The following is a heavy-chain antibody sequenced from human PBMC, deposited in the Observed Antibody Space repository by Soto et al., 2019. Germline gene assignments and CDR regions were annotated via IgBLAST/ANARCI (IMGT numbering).Heavy chain of an antibody. CDR2: IYHGGTT. V-gene: IGHV4-4*02. CDR3: VSCLNYYFWMAGERLFYLDC. J-gene: IGHJ4*02. D-gene: IGHD3-3*01. CDR1: GGSSSSSYW. Sequence: VQLQESGPGLGKPSGTLSLTCAVSGGSSSSSYWWNFVRQTPRGGLEWIGKIYHGGTTNYNASLNNRVIISVDKYKNQLSRSLTAVTGAVTVVYYCVSCLNYYFWMAGERLFYLDCCARGILATVSS.